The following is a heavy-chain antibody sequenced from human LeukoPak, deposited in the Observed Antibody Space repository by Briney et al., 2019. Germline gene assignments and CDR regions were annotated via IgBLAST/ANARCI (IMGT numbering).Heavy chain of an antibody. CDR2: ISGDGGST. Sequence: ESSETLSLTCAVYGGSFSGYYWSWIRQPPGKGLEWVSLISGDGGSTYYADSVKGRFTISRDNAKNSLYLQMNSLRAEDTAVYYCARGYSSGWYWLDYWGQGTLVTVSS. CDR1: GGSFSGYY. CDR3: ARGYSSGWYWLDY. J-gene: IGHJ4*02. V-gene: IGHV3-11*04. D-gene: IGHD6-19*01.